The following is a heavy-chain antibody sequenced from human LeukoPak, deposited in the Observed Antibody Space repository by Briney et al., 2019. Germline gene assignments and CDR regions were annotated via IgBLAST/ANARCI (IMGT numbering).Heavy chain of an antibody. CDR3: ARQRGGQYEDAFDI. V-gene: IGHV1-46*01. CDR2: INPSGGTT. Sequence: ASVKVSCKASGYTFTSSCIHWVRQAPGQGLEWMGIINPSGGTTIYAQKFQGRVTMTRDTSTSTVYMELSSLRSEDTAVYYCARQRGGQYEDAFDIWGQGTGVTVSS. J-gene: IGHJ3*02. CDR1: GYTFTSSC. D-gene: IGHD2-8*01.